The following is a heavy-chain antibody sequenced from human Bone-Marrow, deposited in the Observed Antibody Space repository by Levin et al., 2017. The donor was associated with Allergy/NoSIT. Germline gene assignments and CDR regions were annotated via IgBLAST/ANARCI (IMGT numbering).Heavy chain of an antibody. CDR3: TRLSAVAGTRGDY. CDR1: GFTFSGSA. V-gene: IGHV3-73*01. CDR2: IRSKANSYAT. Sequence: GESLKISCAASGFTFSGSAMHWVRQASGKGLEWVGRIRSKANSYATAYAASVKGRFTISRDDSKNTAYLQMNSLKTEDTAVYYCTRLSAVAGTRGDYWGQGTLVTVSS. J-gene: IGHJ4*02. D-gene: IGHD6-19*01.